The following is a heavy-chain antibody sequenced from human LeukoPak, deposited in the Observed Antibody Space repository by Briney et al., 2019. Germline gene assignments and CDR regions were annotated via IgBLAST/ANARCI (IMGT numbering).Heavy chain of an antibody. Sequence: ASVKVSCKASGYTFTSYYMHWVRQAPGQGLEWMGIINPSGGSTSYAQKLQGRVTMTTDTSTSTAYMELRSLRSDDTAVYYCAADPENYYDFWSGYPIWGQGTMVTVSS. D-gene: IGHD3-3*01. V-gene: IGHV1-46*01. CDR1: GYTFTSYY. J-gene: IGHJ3*02. CDR3: AADPENYYDFWSGYPI. CDR2: INPSGGST.